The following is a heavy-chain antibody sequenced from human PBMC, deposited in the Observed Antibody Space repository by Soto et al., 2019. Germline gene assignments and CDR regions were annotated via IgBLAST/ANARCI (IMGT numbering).Heavy chain of an antibody. D-gene: IGHD6-19*01. J-gene: IGHJ4*02. Sequence: QVQLVQSGAEVKKPGASVKVSCKASGYTFTSYGTSWVRQAPGQGLEWMGWFNAYNGNTNYAQKLQGRVTMTTDTSTSTAYMELRSLRSEDTAVYYGASDPVAGTYFEYWGQGTLVTVSS. CDR3: ASDPVAGTYFEY. CDR1: GYTFTSYG. V-gene: IGHV1-18*01. CDR2: FNAYNGNT.